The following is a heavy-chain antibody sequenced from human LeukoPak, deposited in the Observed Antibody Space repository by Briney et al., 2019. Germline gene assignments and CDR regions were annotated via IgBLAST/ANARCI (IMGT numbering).Heavy chain of an antibody. CDR2: IIPIFGTA. CDR1: GGTFSSYA. J-gene: IGHJ4*02. V-gene: IGHV1-69*13. D-gene: IGHD6-6*01. Sequence: ASVKVSCKASGGTFSSYAISWVRQAPGQGLEWMGGIIPIFGTANYAQKFQGRVTITADESTSTAYMELSSLRSEDTAVYYCARAPGAARTMTFDYWGQGTLVTVSS. CDR3: ARAPGAARTMTFDY.